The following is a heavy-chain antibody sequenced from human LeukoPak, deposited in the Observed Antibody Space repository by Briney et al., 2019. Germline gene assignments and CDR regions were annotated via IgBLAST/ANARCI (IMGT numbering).Heavy chain of an antibody. V-gene: IGHV3-23*01. D-gene: IGHD2-2*01. J-gene: IGHJ4*02. Sequence: GASLRLSCAASGFTFSSYALSWVRQAPGKGLEWVSAISVSGGSTYYADSVKGRLTLSRVNSKNTLYLQMYSLTVEDTAVYYCARDIVVVNYWGQGTLVTVSS. CDR1: GFTFSSYA. CDR3: ARDIVVVNY. CDR2: ISVSGGST.